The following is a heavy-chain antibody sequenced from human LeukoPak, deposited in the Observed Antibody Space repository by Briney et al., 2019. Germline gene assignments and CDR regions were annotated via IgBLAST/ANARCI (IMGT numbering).Heavy chain of an antibody. CDR3: ALGTKPISYHFFDY. V-gene: IGHV3-74*01. J-gene: IGHJ4*02. CDR1: GFSFSTYW. D-gene: IGHD1-7*01. CDR2: INSDGSST. Sequence: QPGGSLRLSCAASGFSFSTYWMHWVRQAPGRGLVWVSRINSDGSSTSYADSVKGRFTLSRDNAKNTLYLQMNSLRAEDTAVYYCALGTKPISYHFFDYWGQGALVTVSS.